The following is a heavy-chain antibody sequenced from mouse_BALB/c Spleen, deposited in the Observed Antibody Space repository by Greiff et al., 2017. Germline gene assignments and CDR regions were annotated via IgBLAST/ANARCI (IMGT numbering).Heavy chain of an antibody. CDR2: IDPENGDT. J-gene: IGHJ2*01. CDR1: GFNIKDYY. D-gene: IGHD1-1*01. V-gene: IGHV14-4*02. CDR3: YYYGSSYYFDY. Sequence: EVQLQQSGAELVRSGASVKLSCTASGFNIKDYYMHWVKQRPEQGLEWIGWIDPENGDTEYAPKFQGKATMTADTSSNTAYLQLSSLTSEDTAVYYCYYYGSSYYFDYWGQGTTLTVSS.